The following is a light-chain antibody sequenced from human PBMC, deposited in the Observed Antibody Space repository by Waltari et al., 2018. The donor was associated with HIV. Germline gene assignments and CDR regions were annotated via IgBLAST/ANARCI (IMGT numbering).Light chain of an antibody. CDR3: QQYHTYPHT. CDR1: QNIGNS. V-gene: IGKV1-8*01. CDR2: DAT. Sequence: AIRMTQSPSPISASTGDRVTISCRASQNIGNSLAWYQQKTGSAPELLIYDATAVQSGVPSRFSGSGSGTEFTLTISCLQSEDLTTYFCQQYHTYPHTFGQGTTVELK. J-gene: IGKJ1*01.